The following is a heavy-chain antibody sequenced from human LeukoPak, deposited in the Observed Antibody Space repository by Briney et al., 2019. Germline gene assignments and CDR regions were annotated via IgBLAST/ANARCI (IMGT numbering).Heavy chain of an antibody. V-gene: IGHV4-34*01. CDR2: INHSGST. Sequence: SETLSLTCAVYGGSFSGYYWSWIRQPPGNGLEWIGEINHSGSTNYNPSLKSRVTISVDTSKNQFSLKLSSVTAADTAVYYCARGLINVWGSYRYFDYWGQGTLVTVSS. CDR1: GGSFSGYY. J-gene: IGHJ4*02. CDR3: ARGLINVWGSYRYFDY. D-gene: IGHD3-16*02.